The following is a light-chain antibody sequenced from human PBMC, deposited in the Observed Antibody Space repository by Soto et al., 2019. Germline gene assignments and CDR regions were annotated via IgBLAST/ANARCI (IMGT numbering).Light chain of an antibody. CDR1: RGIGNY. J-gene: IGKJ2*01. Sequence: DIQMTQSPSSLSASVGDRVTITCRASRGIGNYLAWYQQKPGKVPTLLIHAASTLQSGVPSRFSVSGSGTEFTLTICSLQTENFATYICQQANSFPPYTFGQGTKV. V-gene: IGKV1-27*01. CDR3: QQANSFPPYT. CDR2: AAS.